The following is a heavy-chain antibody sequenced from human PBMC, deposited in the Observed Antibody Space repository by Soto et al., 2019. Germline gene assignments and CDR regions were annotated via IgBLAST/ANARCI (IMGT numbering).Heavy chain of an antibody. CDR3: ARRGPGTYFDY. CDR1: GFTFSSCA. J-gene: IGHJ4*02. D-gene: IGHD6-13*01. V-gene: IGHV3-23*01. CDR2: ISGSGGST. Sequence: EVQLLDSGGGLVQPGGSLRHSCAASGFTFSSCAMNWVRQAPGKGLEWVSVISGSGGSTYYADSVKGRFTISRDNSKNTLYLQMNSLRAEDTAVYYCARRGPGTYFDYWGQGSLVTVSS.